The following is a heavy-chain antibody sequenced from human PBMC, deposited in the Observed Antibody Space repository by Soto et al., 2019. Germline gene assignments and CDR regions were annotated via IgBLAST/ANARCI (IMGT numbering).Heavy chain of an antibody. CDR3: ASRIADHY. V-gene: IGHV4-59*08. D-gene: IGHD6-13*01. J-gene: IGHJ4*02. CDR1: GGSISSYY. Sequence: QVQLQESGPGLVKPSETLSLTCTVSGGSISSYYWSWIRQPPGKGLEWIGYIYYSGSTNYNPSLKSRVTISVDTSKNQFSLKLSSVTAADPAVYYCASRIADHYWGQGTLVTVAS. CDR2: IYYSGST.